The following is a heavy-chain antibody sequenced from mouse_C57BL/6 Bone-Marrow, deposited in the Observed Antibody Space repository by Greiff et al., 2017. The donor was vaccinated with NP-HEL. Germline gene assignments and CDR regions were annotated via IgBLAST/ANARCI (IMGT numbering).Heavy chain of an antibody. D-gene: IGHD2-3*01. J-gene: IGHJ2*01. CDR1: GYTFTDYY. Sequence: QVQLKQSGAELVRPGASVKLSCKASGYTFTDYYINWVKQRPGQGLEWIARIYPGSGNTYYNEKFKGKATLTAEKSSSTAYMQLSSPTSEDSAVYFCARAPYDGYPSDYWGQGTTLTVSS. CDR3: ARAPYDGYPSDY. CDR2: IYPGSGNT. V-gene: IGHV1-76*01.